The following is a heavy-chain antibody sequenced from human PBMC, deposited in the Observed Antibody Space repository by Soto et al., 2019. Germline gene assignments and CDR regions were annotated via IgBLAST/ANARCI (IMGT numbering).Heavy chain of an antibody. CDR2: TYYRSKWYN. Sequence: SQTLSLTCAISGDSVSSNSAAWNWIRQSPSRGLEWLGRTYYRSKWYNDYAVSVKSRITINPDTSKNQFSLQLNSVTPEDTAVYYCAREYSSSPENYYYYGMDVWGQGTTVTVSS. J-gene: IGHJ6*02. CDR3: AREYSSSPENYYYYGMDV. D-gene: IGHD6-6*01. V-gene: IGHV6-1*01. CDR1: GDSVSSNSAA.